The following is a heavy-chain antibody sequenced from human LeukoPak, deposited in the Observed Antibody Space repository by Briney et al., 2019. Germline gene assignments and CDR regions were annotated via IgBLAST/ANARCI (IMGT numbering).Heavy chain of an antibody. V-gene: IGHV1-69*01. CDR1: GGTFSSYA. D-gene: IGHD2-2*01. J-gene: IGHJ4*02. Sequence: ASVKVSCKASGGTFSSYAISWVRQAPGQGLEWMGGIIPIFGTANYAQKFQGRVTITADESTSTAYMELSSLRSEDTAVYYCARSRDYCSSTSCYLYYFDYWGQGTLVTVSS. CDR2: IIPIFGTA. CDR3: ARSRDYCSSTSCYLYYFDY.